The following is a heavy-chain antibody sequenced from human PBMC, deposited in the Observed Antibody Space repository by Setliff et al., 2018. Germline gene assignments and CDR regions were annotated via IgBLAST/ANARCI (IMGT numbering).Heavy chain of an antibody. Sequence: LSLTCAVYGGSFSGYYWSWIRQPPGKGLEWIGEINHSGSTNYNPSLKSRVTISVDTSKNQFSLKLSSVTAADTAVYYCARGFYYYYYYYMDVWGKGTTVT. V-gene: IGHV4-34*01. J-gene: IGHJ6*03. CDR3: ARGFYYYYYYYMDV. CDR1: GGSFSGYY. CDR2: INHSGST.